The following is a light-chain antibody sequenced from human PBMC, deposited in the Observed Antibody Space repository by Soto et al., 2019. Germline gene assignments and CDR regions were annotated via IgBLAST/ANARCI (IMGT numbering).Light chain of an antibody. CDR2: LGS. Sequence: DIVMTQSPLSLPVTPGEPASISCRSSQSLLHRNGYNYLDCYLQKPGQSPQLLIYLGSNRASGVPDRFSGSGSGTDCTLKISRVEAEDVGVYYCMQPLQSWTFVQGTKVEIK. CDR3: MQPLQSWT. CDR1: QSLLHRNGYNY. J-gene: IGKJ1*01. V-gene: IGKV2-28*01.